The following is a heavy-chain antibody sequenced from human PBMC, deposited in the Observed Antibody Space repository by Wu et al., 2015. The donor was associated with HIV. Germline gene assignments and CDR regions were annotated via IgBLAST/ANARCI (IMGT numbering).Heavy chain of an antibody. CDR3: ARDSGRLDDAFDI. Sequence: QVQLVQSGAEVKKPGSSVKVSCKASGGAFSSYAVSWVRQAPGQGLEWMGGTSPIIGTPKYAQNFQGRVTMITDESTSTAYMELRSLRSDDTAVYYCARDSGRLDDAFDIWGQGTMVTVSS. J-gene: IGHJ3*02. CDR2: TSPIIGTP. V-gene: IGHV1-69*05. D-gene: IGHD1-26*01. CDR1: GGAFSSYA.